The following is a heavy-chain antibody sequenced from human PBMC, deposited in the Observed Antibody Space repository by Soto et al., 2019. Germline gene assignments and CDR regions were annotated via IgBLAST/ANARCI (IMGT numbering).Heavy chain of an antibody. CDR3: TRHAGGQVEHSFYYYLMDV. J-gene: IGHJ6*03. CDR1: GFPLSDSA. V-gene: IGHV3-73*01. CDR2: IRSKTNNYAT. D-gene: IGHD2-15*01. Sequence: EVHLVESGGGLVQPRGSLKLACLASGFPLSDSAIHWVRKASGKGLEWVGRIRSKTNNYATTYAAPVRGRFTLSKDDSKNTAYLQMNNLDSEDFAVYYCTRHAGGQVEHSFYYYLMDVWGKGATVSV.